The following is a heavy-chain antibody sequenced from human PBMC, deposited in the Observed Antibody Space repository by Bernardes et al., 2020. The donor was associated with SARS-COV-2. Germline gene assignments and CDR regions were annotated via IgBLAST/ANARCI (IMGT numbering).Heavy chain of an antibody. Sequence: ASVKVSCKASGYTFSSFGIIWVRQAPGQGLEWMGWISVYNGDTKYAQNLQGRVTMTTDASTSTAYMDLRSLTSDDTAVYYCARAQWLVSWFGPWGQGTLVTVSS. D-gene: IGHD6-19*01. V-gene: IGHV1-18*01. CDR1: GYTFSSFG. CDR2: ISVYNGDT. CDR3: ARAQWLVSWFGP. J-gene: IGHJ5*02.